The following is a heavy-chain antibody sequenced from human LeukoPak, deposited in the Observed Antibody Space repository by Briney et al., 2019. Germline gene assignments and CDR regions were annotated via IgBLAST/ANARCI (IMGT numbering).Heavy chain of an antibody. CDR3: ARRSYYHILTGYYGAFDI. V-gene: IGHV4-59*08. CDR1: GSMYNYY. J-gene: IGHJ3*02. Sequence: PSETLSLTCTVSGSMYNYYWSWIRQPPGKGLEWIGYIHYNGITNYNPSLKSRVTMSLDTSKNQFSLRLSSVTAADTAVYYCARRSYYHILTGYYGAFDIWGQGTMVTVSS. D-gene: IGHD3-9*01. CDR2: IHYNGIT.